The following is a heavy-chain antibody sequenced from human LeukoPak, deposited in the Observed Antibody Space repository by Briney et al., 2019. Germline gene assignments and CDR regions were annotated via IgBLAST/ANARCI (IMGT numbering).Heavy chain of an antibody. CDR1: GGSISSYY. CDR3: ARDSGTTGGVKFDP. CDR2: IYYSGST. D-gene: IGHD3-16*01. J-gene: IGHJ5*02. V-gene: IGHV4-39*07. Sequence: SETLSLTCTVSGGSISSYYWSWIRQPPGKGLEWIGSIYYSGSTYYNPSLKSRVTISVDTSKNQFSLKLSSVTAADTAVYYCARDSGTTGGVKFDPWGQGTLVTVSS.